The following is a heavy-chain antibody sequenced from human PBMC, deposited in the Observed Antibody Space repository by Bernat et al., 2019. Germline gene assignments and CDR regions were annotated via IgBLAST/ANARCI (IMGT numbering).Heavy chain of an antibody. D-gene: IGHD5-18*01. J-gene: IGHJ5*02. Sequence: QVQLVESGGGVVQPGRSLRLSCAASGFTFSSYGMHWVRQAPGKGLEWVAVIWYDGSNKYYADSVKGRFTISRDNSKNTLYLQMNSLRAEDTAVYYCAREYSYGVRWFDPWGQGTLVTVSS. CDR1: GFTFSSYG. V-gene: IGHV3-33*01. CDR3: AREYSYGVRWFDP. CDR2: IWYDGSNK.